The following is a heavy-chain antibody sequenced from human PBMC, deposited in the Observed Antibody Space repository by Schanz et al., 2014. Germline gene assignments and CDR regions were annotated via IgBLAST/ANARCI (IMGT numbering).Heavy chain of an antibody. CDR1: GYDFHIYA. Sequence: QILLVQPGPEVKKPGASVTVSCEASGYDFHIYAYSWVRQAPGQGPEWIGWISGYTGDTKYAQKFQHRVNMTTDRTTSTVYMELRSLRFDDTAVYFCARDNGRIPAANSFDYWGQGTLVTVSS. CDR3: ARDNGRIPAANSFDY. D-gene: IGHD1-26*01. CDR2: ISGYTGDT. V-gene: IGHV1-18*01. J-gene: IGHJ4*02.